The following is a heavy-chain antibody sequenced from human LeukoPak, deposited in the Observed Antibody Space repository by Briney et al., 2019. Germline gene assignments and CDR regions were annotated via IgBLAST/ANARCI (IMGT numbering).Heavy chain of an antibody. V-gene: IGHV3-9*01. CDR3: AKGRGYSYGSDFDY. CDR1: GFTFSSYW. D-gene: IGHD5-18*01. J-gene: IGHJ4*02. CDR2: ISWNSGSI. Sequence: GGSLRLSCAASGFTFSSYWMSWVRQAPGKGLEWVSGISWNSGSIGYADSVKGRFTISRDNAKNSLYLQMNSLRAEDTALYYCAKGRGYSYGSDFDYWGQGTLVTVSS.